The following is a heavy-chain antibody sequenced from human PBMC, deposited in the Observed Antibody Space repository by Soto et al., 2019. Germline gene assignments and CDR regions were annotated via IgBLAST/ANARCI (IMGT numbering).Heavy chain of an antibody. D-gene: IGHD3-10*01. CDR1: GFTFDDYA. CDR3: AKASAPSHTDVNYGSGSFDY. Sequence: GGSLRLSCAASGFTFDDYAMHWVRQAPGKGLEWVSGISWNSGSIGYADSVKGRFTISRDNAKNSLYLQMNSLRAEDTALYYCAKASAPSHTDVNYGSGSFDYWGQGTLVTVSS. J-gene: IGHJ4*02. V-gene: IGHV3-9*01. CDR2: ISWNSGSI.